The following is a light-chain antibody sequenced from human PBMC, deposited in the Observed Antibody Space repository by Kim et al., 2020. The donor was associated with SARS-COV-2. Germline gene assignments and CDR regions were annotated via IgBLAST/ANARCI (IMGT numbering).Light chain of an antibody. Sequence: DIQMTQSPSSLSASVGDRLTITCRASQGISNDLAWYQQKPGKVPKLLIFAASALQSGVPSRFSGSGSGTDFTLTISSLQPEDVATYYCQKYNGVPWTFGQGTKVEIK. CDR1: QGISND. V-gene: IGKV1-27*01. CDR3: QKYNGVPWT. J-gene: IGKJ1*01. CDR2: AAS.